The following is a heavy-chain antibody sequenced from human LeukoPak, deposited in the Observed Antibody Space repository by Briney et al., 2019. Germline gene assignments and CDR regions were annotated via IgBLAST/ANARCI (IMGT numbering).Heavy chain of an antibody. CDR1: GYTFTSYG. D-gene: IGHD6-19*01. J-gene: IGHJ5*02. V-gene: IGHV1-18*01. Sequence: GASVKVSCKASGYTFTSYGISWVRQAPGQGLEWMGWISAYNGNTNYAQKLQGRVTMTTDTSTSTAYMELRSLRSDDTAVYYCAGDLSSSGWYPFRTWGQGTLVTVSS. CDR3: AGDLSSSGWYPFRT. CDR2: ISAYNGNT.